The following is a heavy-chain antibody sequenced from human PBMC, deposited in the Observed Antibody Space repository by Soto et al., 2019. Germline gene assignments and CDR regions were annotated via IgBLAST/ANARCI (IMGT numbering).Heavy chain of an antibody. CDR2: ISYDGTNE. V-gene: IGHV3-30-3*02. Sequence: QVQLVESGGGVVQPGMSLRLACAASGFTFSRAALHWVRQAPGKGLEWVVVISYDGTNEYYADSVKGRFTISRDNSKNTLYLQMNSLRPDDTAIYYCAKDPHEYEFWNDYSYNYYSMDVWGQGTTVIVSS. CDR1: GFTFSRAA. CDR3: AKDPHEYEFWNDYSYNYYSMDV. D-gene: IGHD3-3*01. J-gene: IGHJ6*02.